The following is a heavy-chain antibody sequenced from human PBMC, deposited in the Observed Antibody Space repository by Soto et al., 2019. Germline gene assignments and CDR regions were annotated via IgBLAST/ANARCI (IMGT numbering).Heavy chain of an antibody. V-gene: IGHV4-39*01. CDR2: IYYSGST. J-gene: IGHJ6*02. D-gene: IGHD3-22*01. Sequence: PSETLSLTCTVSGGSISSSSYYWGWIRQPPGKGQEWIGSIYYSGSTYYNPSLKSRVTISVDTSKNQFSLKLSSVTAADTAVYCCARRLYYDSSGFEGGGMDVWGQGTTVTVSS. CDR1: GGSISSSSYY. CDR3: ARRLYYDSSGFEGGGMDV.